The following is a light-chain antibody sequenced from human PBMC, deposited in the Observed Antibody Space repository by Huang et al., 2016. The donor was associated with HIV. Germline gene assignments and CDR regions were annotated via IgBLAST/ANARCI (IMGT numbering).Light chain of an antibody. J-gene: IGKJ5*01. CDR2: SAS. CDR3: QQSYGALSS. CDR1: QSVGTY. Sequence: IQMTQSPTSLSASVGDRVFISCRTSQSVGTYLNWYQQKPGKAPKLLISSASTLHSGVPSRFSGGGSGTVFTLTIRGLQRDDFATYFCQQSYGALSSFGPGTRL. V-gene: IGKV1-39*01.